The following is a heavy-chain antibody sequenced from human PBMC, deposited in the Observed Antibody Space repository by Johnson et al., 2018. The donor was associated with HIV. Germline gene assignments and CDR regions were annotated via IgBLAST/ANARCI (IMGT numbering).Heavy chain of an antibody. CDR2: ISFDGSNR. CDR3: AKGDYFDTRAAFDI. J-gene: IGHJ3*02. D-gene: IGHD3-22*01. CDR1: GFTFTSYP. Sequence: QVQLVESGGDLVKPGGSLRLSCAASGFTFTSYPMHWVRQAPGKGLEWVAVISFDGSNRNYADSVKGRFTISRDNSKNMLYLQMNSLIAEDTAVYYCAKGDYFDTRAAFDIWGQGTVVIVSS. V-gene: IGHV3-30*04.